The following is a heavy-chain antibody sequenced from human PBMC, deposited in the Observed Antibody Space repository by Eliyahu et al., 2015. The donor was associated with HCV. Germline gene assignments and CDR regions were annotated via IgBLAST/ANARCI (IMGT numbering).Heavy chain of an antibody. Sequence: EVQLVESGGGLVEPGGSLRLSCVASGFTFXNAGMSWVRQAPGKGLGWVGXXKSKTDDGTTDYTAPVKGRFTISRDDSKNTLYLQMNSLKTEDTAVYFCATEYASSSVSYYFDYWGQGTLVTVSS. D-gene: IGHD6-6*01. V-gene: IGHV3-15*01. CDR2: XKSKTDDGTT. CDR3: ATEYASSSVSYYFDY. CDR1: GFTFXNAG. J-gene: IGHJ4*02.